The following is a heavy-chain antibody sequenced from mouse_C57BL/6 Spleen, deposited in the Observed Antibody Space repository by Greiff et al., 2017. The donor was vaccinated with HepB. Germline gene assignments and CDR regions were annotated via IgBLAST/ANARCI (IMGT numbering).Heavy chain of an antibody. J-gene: IGHJ4*01. V-gene: IGHV1-55*01. D-gene: IGHD2-4*01. CDR2: IYPGSGST. CDR3: ARWGYDYDENAMDY. Sequence: QVQLKQPGAELVKPGASVKMSCKASGYTFTSYWITWVKQRPGQGLEWIGDIYPGSGSTNYNEKFKSKATLTVDTSSSTAYMQLSSLTSEDSAVYYCARWGYDYDENAMDYWGQGTSVTVSS. CDR1: GYTFTSYW.